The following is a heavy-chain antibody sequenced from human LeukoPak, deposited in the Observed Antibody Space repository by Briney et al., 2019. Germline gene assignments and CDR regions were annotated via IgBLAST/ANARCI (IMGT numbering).Heavy chain of an antibody. CDR1: SSYA. V-gene: IGHV3-23*01. J-gene: IGHJ5*02. Sequence: GGSLRLSCAASSSYAMSWVRQAPGKGLEWVSAISGSGGSTYYADSVKGRFTISRDNSKNTLYLQMNSLRAEDTAVYYCAKDGYYDSSGYYNWFDPWGQGTLVTVSS. CDR3: AKDGYYDSSGYYNWFDP. D-gene: IGHD3-22*01. CDR2: ISGSGGST.